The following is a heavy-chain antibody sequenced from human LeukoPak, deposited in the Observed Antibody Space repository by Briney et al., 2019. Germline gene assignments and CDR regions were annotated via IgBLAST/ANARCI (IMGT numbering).Heavy chain of an antibody. CDR3: AKFSRTYYDFWSGYNDAFDI. CDR2: IRYDGSNK. V-gene: IGHV3-30*02. J-gene: IGHJ3*02. CDR1: GFTFSSYG. D-gene: IGHD3-3*01. Sequence: GGSLRLSCAASGFTFSSYGMHWVRQAPGKGLEWVAFIRYDGSNKYYADSVKGRFTISRDNSKNTLYLQMNSLRAEDTAVYYCAKFSRTYYDFWSGYNDAFDIWGQGTMVTVSS.